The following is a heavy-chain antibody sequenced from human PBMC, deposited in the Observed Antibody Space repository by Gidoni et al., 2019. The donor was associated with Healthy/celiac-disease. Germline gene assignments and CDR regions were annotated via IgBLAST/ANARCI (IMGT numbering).Heavy chain of an antibody. CDR2: IYYSGST. V-gene: IGHV4-31*03. J-gene: IGHJ6*02. CDR3: ARDQTLDDYYYYGMDV. Sequence: QVQLQESGPGLVKPSQTLSLTCTVSGGSISSGRYYWSWIRQHPGKGLEWIGYIYYSGSTYYNPSLKSRVTISVDTSKNQFSLKLSSVTAADTAVYYCARDQTLDDYYYYGMDVWGQGTTVTVSS. CDR1: GGSISSGRYY.